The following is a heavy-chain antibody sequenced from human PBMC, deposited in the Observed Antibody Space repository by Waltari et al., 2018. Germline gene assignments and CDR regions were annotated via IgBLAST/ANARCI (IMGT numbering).Heavy chain of an antibody. D-gene: IGHD2-2*01. CDR2: LSGGGEST. Sequence: EVELVESGGGLVQPGGSLTLSCKVSGFTFSNYAMSWVRQAPGRGLQWVSGLSGGGESTYYEDSVRGRFTVSSDNSKNTLFLQMHSLTADDTAVYYCAKDRQLMRSWYFDVWGRGTLVAVSS. V-gene: IGHV3-23*04. J-gene: IGHJ2*01. CDR1: GFTFSNYA. CDR3: AKDRQLMRSWYFDV.